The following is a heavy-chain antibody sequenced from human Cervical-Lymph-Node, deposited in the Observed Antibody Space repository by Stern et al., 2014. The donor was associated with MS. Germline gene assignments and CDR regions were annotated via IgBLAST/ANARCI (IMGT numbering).Heavy chain of an antibody. Sequence: VQLVESGGGLVQPGGSLRLSCAASGFTFSSYSMNWVRPAPGKGLEWISYIKRSSSTIFYADSVKGRFTISRDNAKNSLYLQMNSLRDEDTAVYYCARDFGDFWSEIDYWGQGTLVTVSS. CDR2: IKRSSSTI. D-gene: IGHD3-3*01. J-gene: IGHJ4*02. CDR3: ARDFGDFWSEIDY. V-gene: IGHV3-48*02. CDR1: GFTFSSYS.